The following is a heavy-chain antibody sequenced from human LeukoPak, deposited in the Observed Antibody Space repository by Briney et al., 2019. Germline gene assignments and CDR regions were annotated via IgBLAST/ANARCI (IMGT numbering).Heavy chain of an antibody. CDR1: GGSIRNTNYY. CDR2: IYYSGST. CDR3: ATTRWTSERGGFDY. V-gene: IGHV4-39*07. D-gene: IGHD1-1*01. J-gene: IGHJ4*02. Sequence: SETLSLTCTVSGGSIRNTNYYWGWIRQPPGKGLEWIGSIYYSGSTYYNPSLKSRVTISVDTSKNQFSLKLTSVTAADTAVYYCATTRWTSERGGFDYWGQGTLVTVSS.